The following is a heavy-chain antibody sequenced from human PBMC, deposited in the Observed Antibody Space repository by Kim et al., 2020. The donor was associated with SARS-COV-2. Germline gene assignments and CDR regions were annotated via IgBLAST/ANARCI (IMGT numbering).Heavy chain of an antibody. D-gene: IGHD2-15*01. J-gene: IGHJ3*02. CDR2: INPSGGTS. CDR1: GYSFSSYY. V-gene: IGHV1-46*01. CDR3: ARGGDPLVVVAGTEPFDI. Sequence: ASVKVSCKASGYSFSSYYINWVRQAPGQGLEWMGIINPSGGTSRYAQKFQGRVTMTRDTSTSTVYMELSSIRSEDTAVYYCARGGDPLVVVAGTEPFDIWGEETMVTVSS.